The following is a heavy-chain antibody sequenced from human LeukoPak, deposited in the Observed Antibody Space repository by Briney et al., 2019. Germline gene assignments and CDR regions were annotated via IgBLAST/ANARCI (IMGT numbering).Heavy chain of an antibody. CDR3: ARASNWWFDP. V-gene: IGHV4-38-2*02. CDR1: GYSISSGYY. D-gene: IGHD5-24*01. J-gene: IGHJ5*02. CDR2: IYHSGST. Sequence: PSETLSLTCTVSGYSISSGYYWGWLRQPPRKGLEWIGSIYHSGSTYYNPSLKSRVTISVDTSKNQFSLKLSSVTAADTAVYYCARASNWWFDPWGQGTLVTVSS.